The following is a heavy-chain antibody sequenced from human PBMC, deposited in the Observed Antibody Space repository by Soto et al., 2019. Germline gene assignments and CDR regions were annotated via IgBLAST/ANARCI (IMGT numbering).Heavy chain of an antibody. CDR3: ARDHDRIFDY. CDR2: ISYDGSNK. Sequence: QVQLVESGGGVVQPGRSLRLSCAASEFTFTTDSMNWVRQAPGKGLEWVSLISYDGSNKFYADSVKRRFTISRDNSKNTLYLQMNSLRPEDTAVYYCARDHDRIFDYWGQGTLVTVSS. V-gene: IGHV3-30-3*01. CDR1: EFTFTTDS. J-gene: IGHJ4*02. D-gene: IGHD3-10*01.